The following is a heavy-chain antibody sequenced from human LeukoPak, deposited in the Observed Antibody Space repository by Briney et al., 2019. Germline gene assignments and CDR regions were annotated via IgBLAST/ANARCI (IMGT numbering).Heavy chain of an antibody. V-gene: IGHV1-2*02. CDR1: GYTFTDYY. D-gene: IGHD6-13*01. Sequence: ASVKVSCKTSGYTFTDYYIHWVRQAPGQGLEWMGWINPDSGGINYSQKFQGRLTLTRDTSISTTYMDVSSLRSDDTAVYYCARETKDGVFFDYWGQGTLVIVSS. CDR2: INPDSGGI. CDR3: ARETKDGVFFDY. J-gene: IGHJ4*02.